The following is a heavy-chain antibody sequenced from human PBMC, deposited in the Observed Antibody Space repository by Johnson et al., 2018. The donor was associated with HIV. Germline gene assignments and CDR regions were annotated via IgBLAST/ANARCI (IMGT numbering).Heavy chain of an antibody. CDR1: GFTFSSYA. CDR3: ANLLSTWTFGVVLDDAFDI. J-gene: IGHJ3*02. CDR2: ISGSGGST. D-gene: IGHD3-3*01. Sequence: VQLVESGGGLVQPGGSLRLSCEASGFTFSSYAMSWVRQAPGKGLEWVSAISGSGGSTYYAASVQGRFTISRDNSKNTPYLQMNSLRTEDTAVYYWANLLSTWTFGVVLDDAFDIWGQGTMVTVSS. V-gene: IGHV3-23*04.